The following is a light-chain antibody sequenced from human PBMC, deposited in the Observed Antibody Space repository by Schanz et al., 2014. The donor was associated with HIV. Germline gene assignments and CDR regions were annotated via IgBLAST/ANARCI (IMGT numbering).Light chain of an antibody. CDR3: AAWDVSLNGPV. CDR2: GDN. V-gene: IGLV1-44*01. J-gene: IGLJ2*01. Sequence: QSVLTQPPSASGTPGQRVTITCSGSRSNVGGRTVDWYHQVPGTAPRLLIHGDNQRPSGVPDRFSGSKSGTSASLAISGLXXXDEGDYYCAAWDVSLNGPVFGGGTHVTVL. CDR1: RSNVGGRT.